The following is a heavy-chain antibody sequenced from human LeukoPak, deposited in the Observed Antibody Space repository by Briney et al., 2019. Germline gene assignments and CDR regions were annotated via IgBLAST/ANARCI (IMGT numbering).Heavy chain of an antibody. CDR1: GYTFTSYY. V-gene: IGHV1-46*01. CDR3: ATVNSSPPYYGMDV. J-gene: IGHJ6*02. Sequence: ASVKVSCKASGYTFTSYYMHWVRQAPGQGLEWMGIINPSGGSTSYAQKFQGRVTMTEDTSTDTAYMELSSLRSEDTAVYYCATVNSSPPYYGMDVWGQGTTVTVSS. D-gene: IGHD6-13*01. CDR2: INPSGGST.